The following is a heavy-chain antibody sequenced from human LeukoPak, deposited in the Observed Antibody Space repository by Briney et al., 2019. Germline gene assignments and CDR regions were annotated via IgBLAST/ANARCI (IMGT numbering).Heavy chain of an antibody. V-gene: IGHV3-30*19. CDR2: ISYDGSNK. J-gene: IGHJ4*02. CDR1: GFSFRNYG. CDR3: ARDPLLDDILTGYYRVYFDY. D-gene: IGHD3-9*01. Sequence: GGSLRLSCAASGFSFRNYGMHWVRRAPGKGLEWVAVISYDGSNKYYADSVKGRFTISRDNSKNTLYLQMNSLRAEDTAVYYCARDPLLDDILTGYYRVYFDYWGQGTLVTVSS.